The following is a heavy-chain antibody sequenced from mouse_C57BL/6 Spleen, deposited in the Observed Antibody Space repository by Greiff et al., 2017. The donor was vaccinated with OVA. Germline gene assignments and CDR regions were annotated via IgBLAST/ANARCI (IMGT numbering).Heavy chain of an antibody. Sequence: EVQLQQSGAELVRPGASVKLSCTASGFNIKDYYMHWVKQRPEQGLEWIGRIDPEDGDTEYAPKFQGKATMTADTSSNTAYLQLSSLTSEDTAVYYCTTYMGLREMAYWGQGTLVTVSA. CDR1: GFNIKDYY. V-gene: IGHV14-1*01. D-gene: IGHD1-1*01. J-gene: IGHJ3*01. CDR2: IDPEDGDT. CDR3: TTYMGLREMAY.